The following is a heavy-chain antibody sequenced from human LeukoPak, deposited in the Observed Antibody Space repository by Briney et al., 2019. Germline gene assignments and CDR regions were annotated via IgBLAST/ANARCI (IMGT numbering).Heavy chain of an antibody. CDR3: AREAGARRYFDY. Sequence: LGGSLRLSCAASGFTFSNAYMNWVRQAPGKGLEWVSSISSSSSYIYYADSVKGRFTISRDNAKNSLYLQMNSLRAEDTAVYYCAREAGARRYFDYWGQGTLVTVSS. CDR2: ISSSSSYI. J-gene: IGHJ4*02. D-gene: IGHD4/OR15-4a*01. V-gene: IGHV3-21*01. CDR1: GFTFSNAY.